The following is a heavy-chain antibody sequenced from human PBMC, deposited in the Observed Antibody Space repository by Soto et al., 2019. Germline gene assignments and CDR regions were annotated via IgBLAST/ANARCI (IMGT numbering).Heavy chain of an antibody. D-gene: IGHD6-19*01. CDR3: AKDIGSSGWHRAPKRAPPYYYYYGMDV. Sequence: PGGSLRLSCAASGFTFDDYTMHWVRQAPGKGLEWVSLISWDGGSTYYADSVKGRFTISRDNSKNSLYLQMNSLRTEDTALYYCAKDIGSSGWHRAPKRAPPYYYYYGMDVWGQGTTVTVSS. CDR2: ISWDGGST. J-gene: IGHJ6*02. CDR1: GFTFDDYT. V-gene: IGHV3-43*01.